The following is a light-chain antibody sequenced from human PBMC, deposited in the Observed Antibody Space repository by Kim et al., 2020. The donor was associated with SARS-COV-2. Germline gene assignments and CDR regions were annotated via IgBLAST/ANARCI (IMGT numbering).Light chain of an antibody. CDR1: QSVLYSSNNKNY. Sequence: DIVMTQSPDSLAVSLGERATINCKSSQSVLYSSNNKNYLAWYQQKSGQPPKMLLYWASTRESGVPDRFSGSGSGTDFTLTINSLQAEDVAIYYCQQDYSTPENFGQGTKLGI. CDR3: QQDYSTPEN. CDR2: WAS. V-gene: IGKV4-1*01. J-gene: IGKJ2*01.